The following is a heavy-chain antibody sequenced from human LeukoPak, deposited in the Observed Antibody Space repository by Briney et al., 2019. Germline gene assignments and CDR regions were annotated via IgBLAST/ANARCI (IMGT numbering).Heavy chain of an antibody. CDR3: AREGVMTTVTTGPFDY. V-gene: IGHV1-69*13. CDR2: IIPIFGTA. J-gene: IGHJ4*02. CDR1: GGTFNSYA. Sequence: GASVKVSCKASGGTFNSYAISWVRQAPGQGLEWMGGIIPIFGTANYAQKFQGRVTITADESTSTAYMELSSLRSEDTAVYYCAREGVMTTVTTGPFDYWGQGTLVTVSS. D-gene: IGHD4-17*01.